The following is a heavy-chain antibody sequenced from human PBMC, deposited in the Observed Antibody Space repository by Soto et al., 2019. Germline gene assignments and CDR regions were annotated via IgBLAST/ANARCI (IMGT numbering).Heavy chain of an antibody. CDR2: IYYSGST. CDR3: ARDNGYSYGYTLDH. V-gene: IGHV4-59*01. D-gene: IGHD5-18*01. J-gene: IGHJ4*02. Sequence: SETLFLTCTVSGGSISSYYWSWIRQPPGKGLEWIGYIYYSGSTNYNPSLKSRVTISVDTSKNQFSLKLSSVTAADTAVYYCARDNGYSYGYTLDHWGQGTLVTVSS. CDR1: GGSISSYY.